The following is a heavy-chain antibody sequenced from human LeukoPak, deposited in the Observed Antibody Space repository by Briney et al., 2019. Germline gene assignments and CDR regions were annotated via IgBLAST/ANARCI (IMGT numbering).Heavy chain of an antibody. V-gene: IGHV4/OR15-8*02. CDR3: ARRQWLARAIDY. Sequence: PSGTLSLTCVVSGGSISSINWWSWVRRHPGKGLEWMGEIYDSGNINYNPSLRRRVTIERDKSKNKISLKVTSVTAADTAVYYCARRQWLARAIDYWGQGTLVTVSS. CDR1: GGSISSINW. D-gene: IGHD6-19*01. J-gene: IGHJ4*02. CDR2: IYDSGNI.